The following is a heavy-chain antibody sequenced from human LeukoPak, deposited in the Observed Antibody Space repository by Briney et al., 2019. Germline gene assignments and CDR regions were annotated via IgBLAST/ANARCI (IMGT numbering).Heavy chain of an antibody. J-gene: IGHJ5*02. V-gene: IGHV1-8*01. CDR2: MNPNSGNT. Sequence: GASVKVSCKASGYTFTSYDINWVRQATGQGLEWMGWMNPNSGNTDYAQKFQGRVTMTRNTSISTAYMELSSLRSEDTAVYYCARKLIAVAGTSGPDAVGIYWFDPWGQGTLVTVSS. D-gene: IGHD6-19*01. CDR1: GYTFTSYD. CDR3: ARKLIAVAGTSGPDAVGIYWFDP.